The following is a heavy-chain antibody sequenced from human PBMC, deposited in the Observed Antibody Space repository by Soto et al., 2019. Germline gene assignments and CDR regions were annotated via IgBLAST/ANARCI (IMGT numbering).Heavy chain of an antibody. D-gene: IGHD4-17*01. V-gene: IGHV1-69*06. J-gene: IGHJ5*02. CDR1: GGTFSSYA. CDR2: IIPIFGTA. CDR3: ARGYGGTRGWWFDP. Sequence: QVQLVQSGAEVKKPGSSVKVSCKASGGTFSSYAISWVRQAPGQGLEWMGGIIPIFGTASYAQKLQGRVTITADKSTSTAYMELSSLRSEDTAVYYCARGYGGTRGWWFDPWGQGTLVTVSS.